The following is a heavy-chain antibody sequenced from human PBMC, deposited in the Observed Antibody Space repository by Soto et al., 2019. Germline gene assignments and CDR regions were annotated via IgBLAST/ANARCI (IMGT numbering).Heavy chain of an antibody. CDR2: ISHGEGS. CDR3: ATQTISYSWDV. CDR1: GGSISSTKW. Sequence: QVQLQESGPGLVKPSGTLSLTCAVSGGSISSTKWWTWVRQPPGKGLEWIAEISHGEGSNYNPSLKSRVAMSLDNSKNQFSLRLSSVTAADTAGDSCATQTISYSWDVWGQVTTVTVS. V-gene: IGHV4-4*02. J-gene: IGHJ6*02. D-gene: IGHD2-15*01.